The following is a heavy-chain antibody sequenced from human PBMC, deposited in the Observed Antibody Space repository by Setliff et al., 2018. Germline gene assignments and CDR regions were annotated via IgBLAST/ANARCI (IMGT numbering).Heavy chain of an antibody. CDR3: ARRGYSHDSSDYNRRKVFDYFDF. V-gene: IGHV3-30*03. Sequence: GALRLSCAASGFTFSSYGMHWVRQAPGKGLEWVAVISYDGSNKYYADSVKGRFTISRDNSKNTLYLQMNSLRAEDTAVYYCARRGYSHDSSDYNRRKVFDYFDFWGQGAQVTVSS. J-gene: IGHJ4*02. D-gene: IGHD3-22*01. CDR2: ISYDGSNK. CDR1: GFTFSSYG.